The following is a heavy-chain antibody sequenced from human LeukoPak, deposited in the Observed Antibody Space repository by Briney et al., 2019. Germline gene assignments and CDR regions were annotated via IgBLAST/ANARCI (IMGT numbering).Heavy chain of an antibody. D-gene: IGHD6-19*01. Sequence: PSETLSLTCAVYGGSFSGYCWSWIRQPPGKGLEWIGEINHSGSTNYNPSLKSRVTISVDTSKNQFSLKLSSVTAADTAVYYCARLGYSSGWYRFDPWGQGTLVTVSS. CDR2: INHSGST. V-gene: IGHV4-34*01. CDR1: GGSFSGYC. CDR3: ARLGYSSGWYRFDP. J-gene: IGHJ5*02.